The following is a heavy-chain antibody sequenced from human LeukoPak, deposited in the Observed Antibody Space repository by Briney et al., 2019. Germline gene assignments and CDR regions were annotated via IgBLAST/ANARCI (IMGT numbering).Heavy chain of an antibody. J-gene: IGHJ4*02. CDR1: GYTFTGYD. D-gene: IGHD3-10*01. V-gene: IGHV1-8*01. Sequence: ASVKVXXXTSGYTFTGYDINWVRQAAGQGLEWMGWMNPNSGNTGYAQKFQGRVTMTRNTSISTAYMELSSLRSEDTAVYYCARGSYGSGSYYLRWGQGTLVTVSS. CDR2: MNPNSGNT. CDR3: ARGSYGSGSYYLR.